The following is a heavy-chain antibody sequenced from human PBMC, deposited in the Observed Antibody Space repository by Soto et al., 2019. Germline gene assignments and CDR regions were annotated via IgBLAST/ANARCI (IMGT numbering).Heavy chain of an antibody. V-gene: IGHV1-3*01. J-gene: IGHJ3*02. CDR1: GYTFTSHI. D-gene: IGHD6-19*01. CDR2: INADNGNT. Sequence: QVQLVQSGAEVKKPGASVKVSCKASGYTFTSHIMHWVRQAPGQRLEWMGWINADNGNTKYSQQLQGRVTITRDTSASTAYMELSSLRSEDTAVYYCARDNGAVADDAFDMWGQGTMVTVSS. CDR3: ARDNGAVADDAFDM.